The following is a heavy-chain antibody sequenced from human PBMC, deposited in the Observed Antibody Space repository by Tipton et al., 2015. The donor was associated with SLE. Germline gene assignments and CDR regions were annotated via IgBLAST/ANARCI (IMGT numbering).Heavy chain of an antibody. CDR1: GYSIRSGYY. V-gene: IGHV4-38-2*01. CDR3: ARGGYYYDSSGRYFDL. Sequence: TLSLTCAVSGYSIRSGYYWGWIRQSPGKGLEWIGSIYHSGSTYYNPSLKSRVTISVDTSKNQFSLNLSSVTAADTAVYYCARGGYYYDSSGRYFDLWGRGTLVTVSS. CDR2: IYHSGST. J-gene: IGHJ2*01. D-gene: IGHD3-22*01.